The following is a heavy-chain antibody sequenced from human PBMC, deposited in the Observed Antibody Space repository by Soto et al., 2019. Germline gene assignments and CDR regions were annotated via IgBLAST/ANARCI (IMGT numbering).Heavy chain of an antibody. CDR3: ARGELLWCGELRRFGP. CDR1: GFSLSTSGVG. CDR2: IYWDDDK. D-gene: IGHD3-10*01. J-gene: IGHJ5*02. Sequence: QITLKESGPKLVKPTQTLTLTCTFSGFSLSTSGVGVGCIRQPPGKSMEWLALIYWDDDKRYSPSLKSRLTITKDTSKNQVVLTITNMDPVDTATYYCARGELLWCGELRRFGPWGQGTLVTVSS. V-gene: IGHV2-5*02.